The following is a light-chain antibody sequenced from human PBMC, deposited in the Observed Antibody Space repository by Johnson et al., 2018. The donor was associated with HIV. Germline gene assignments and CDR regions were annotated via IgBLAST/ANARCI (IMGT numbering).Light chain of an antibody. CDR3: GTWDSSLSAYV. CDR2: DNN. Sequence: QSVLTQPPSVSAAPGQKITVSCSGSSSNIGNNYVSWYQQLPGTAPKLLIYDNNKRPSGIPDRFSGSKSGTSATLGITGLKTGDEGDYYCGTWDSSLSAYVFGTGTKVTVL. CDR1: SSNIGNNY. V-gene: IGLV1-51*01. J-gene: IGLJ1*01.